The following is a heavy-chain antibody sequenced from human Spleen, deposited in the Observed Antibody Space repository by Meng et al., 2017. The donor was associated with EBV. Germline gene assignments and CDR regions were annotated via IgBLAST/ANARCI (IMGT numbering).Heavy chain of an antibody. CDR2: IYYSGTT. J-gene: IGHJ4*02. V-gene: IGHV4-59*01. CDR1: GVSISTYY. Sequence: QVPRQESGPGLVKPSETLSLPCTVSGVSISTYYWSWIRQAPGKGLEWIGYIYYSGTTNYNPSLKNRVTMSVDTSKNQFSLNLSSVTAADTAVYYCARVAFYYGSGSHGFDYWGQGTLVTVSS. D-gene: IGHD3-10*01. CDR3: ARVAFYYGSGSHGFDY.